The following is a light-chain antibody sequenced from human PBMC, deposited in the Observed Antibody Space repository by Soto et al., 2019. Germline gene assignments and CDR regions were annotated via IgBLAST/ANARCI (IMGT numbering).Light chain of an antibody. Sequence: DIQMTQSPSSLSASVGDRVTVTCRASHFITSYLNWYQQKPGKAPNLLIYAASSLQSGVPSRFSGSGSGTDFTLTISRLLPEDSATYYCQQTYRTPYTFGQGTKLEI. CDR2: AAS. CDR3: QQTYRTPYT. V-gene: IGKV1-39*01. J-gene: IGKJ2*01. CDR1: HFITSY.